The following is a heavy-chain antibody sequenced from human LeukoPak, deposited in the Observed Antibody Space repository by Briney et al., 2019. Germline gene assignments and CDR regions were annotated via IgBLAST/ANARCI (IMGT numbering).Heavy chain of an antibody. V-gene: IGHV1-2*02. CDR1: GYTFTDYY. CDR3: ASVPLSAYDGDY. D-gene: IGHD5-12*01. Sequence: GASVKVSCKAAGYTFTDYYMHWVRQAPGQGLEWMGWINPKSGGTNYAQKFQGRVTMTRDTSISTAYMELSRLRSDDTAVYYCASVPLSAYDGDYRGQGTLVTVSS. J-gene: IGHJ4*02. CDR2: INPKSGGT.